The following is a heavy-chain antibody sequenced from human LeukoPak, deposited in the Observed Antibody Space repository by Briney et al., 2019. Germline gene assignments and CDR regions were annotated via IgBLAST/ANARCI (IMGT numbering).Heavy chain of an antibody. CDR1: GFTFSSYA. V-gene: IGHV4-39*07. D-gene: IGHD3-9*01. CDR3: ARDLGHFDIDY. CDR2: VDYSGNT. Sequence: GSLRLSCAASGFTFSSYAMSWVRQAPGKGLEWIGSVDYSGNTYYIPSLKSRITISLDTSKNQYSLKLTSATAADTAVYYCARDLGHFDIDYWGQGTLVTVSS. J-gene: IGHJ4*02.